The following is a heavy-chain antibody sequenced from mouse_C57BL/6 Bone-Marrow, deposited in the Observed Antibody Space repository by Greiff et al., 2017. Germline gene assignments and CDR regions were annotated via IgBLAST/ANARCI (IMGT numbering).Heavy chain of an antibody. Sequence: VQLQQPGAELVKPGASVKMSCKASGYTFTSYWITWVKQRPGQGLEWIGDIFPGSGSTNYNETFKSKATLTVDTSSSTAYMQLSSLTSEDSAVYYCSRFYCSRWNYWGQGTTLTVSS. CDR3: SRFYCSRWNY. D-gene: IGHD1-1*01. J-gene: IGHJ2*01. CDR1: GYTFTSYW. V-gene: IGHV1-55*01. CDR2: IFPGSGST.